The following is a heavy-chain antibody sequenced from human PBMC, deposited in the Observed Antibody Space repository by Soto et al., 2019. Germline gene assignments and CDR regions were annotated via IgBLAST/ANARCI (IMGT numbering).Heavy chain of an antibody. J-gene: IGHJ6*02. CDR1: GYTFTSYG. D-gene: IGHD2-8*01. V-gene: IGHV1-18*01. CDR3: ARGGTYGTNGVSSFYGMDV. Sequence: QVQLVQSGAEVKKPGASVKVSCKASGYTFTSYGISWVRQAPGQGLEWMGWISAYNGNTNYAQKFQGRVTMTTDTPTSTAYMALRSMRSDDTAVYYWARGGTYGTNGVSSFYGMDVWVQGTTVTVSS. CDR2: ISAYNGNT.